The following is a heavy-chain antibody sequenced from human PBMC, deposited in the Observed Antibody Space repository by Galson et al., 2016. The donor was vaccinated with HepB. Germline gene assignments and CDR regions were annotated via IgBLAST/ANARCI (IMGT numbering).Heavy chain of an antibody. CDR2: VSPNRGGT. V-gene: IGHV1-2*06. D-gene: IGHD1-7*01. Sequence: SVKVSCKASGYPFTGYYIHWVRQAPGQGLEWMGRVSPNRGGTNYAQQFQGRVTMTRDTSINTAYMELSRLRSDDTAVYFCARERGTGAKLDYWGQGTLVTVPS. CDR1: GYPFTGYY. CDR3: ARERGTGAKLDY. J-gene: IGHJ4*02.